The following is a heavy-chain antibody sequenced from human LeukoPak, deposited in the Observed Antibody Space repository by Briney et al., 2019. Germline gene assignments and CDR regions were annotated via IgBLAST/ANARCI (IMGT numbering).Heavy chain of an antibody. V-gene: IGHV4-59*01. CDR1: GGSISGYY. CDR3: ARGNSGTEY. CDR2: IHYTGSA. J-gene: IGHJ4*02. D-gene: IGHD1-1*01. Sequence: SETLSLTCTVSGGSISGYYWSWIRQSPGKGLEWIGYIHYTGSANYHPSLISPVTISIDTSKNQFSLNLRSVTTADTAMYYCARGNSGTEYWGQGTLVTVSS.